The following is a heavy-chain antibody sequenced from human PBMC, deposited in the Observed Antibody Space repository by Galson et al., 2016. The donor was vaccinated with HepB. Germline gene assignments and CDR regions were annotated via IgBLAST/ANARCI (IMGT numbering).Heavy chain of an antibody. CDR2: ISGNGANT. CDR1: GFPFDSYS. CDR3: ARLNKLLPYFDY. D-gene: IGHD2-15*01. V-gene: IGHV3-23*01. Sequence: SLRLSCAASGFPFDSYSVNWLRQAPGKGLEWASTISGNGANTYHAGSVKGRFTVSRDNANNTLYLHMNSLRAEDTATYYCARLNKLLPYFDYWGQEILVTVTS. J-gene: IGHJ4*02.